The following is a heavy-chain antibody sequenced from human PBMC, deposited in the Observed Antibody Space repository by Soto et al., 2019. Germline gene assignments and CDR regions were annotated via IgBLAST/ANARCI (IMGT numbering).Heavy chain of an antibody. CDR3: GSSIVYGWVVGGFVC. V-gene: IGHV1-69*06. J-gene: IGHJ4*02. D-gene: IGHD2-8*01. CDR2: IIPIFDTP. Sequence: QVQLVQSGAEVKKPGSAVKISCKASGGTFNKYAMNWVRQAPGQGLEWMGGIIPIFDTPNYAQKFQARLTITVNKSLTAASRGLGGRICEDRAVYYCGSSIVYGWVVGGFVCWGRGTQVTVSS. CDR1: GGTFNKYA.